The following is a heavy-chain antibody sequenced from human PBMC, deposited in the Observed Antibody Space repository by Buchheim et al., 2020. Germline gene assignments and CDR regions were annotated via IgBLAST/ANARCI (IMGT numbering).Heavy chain of an antibody. CDR2: ISYDGSNA. Sequence: QVQLVESGGGVVQPGRSLRLSCAASGFTFSSYGMHWVRQAPGQGLEWVAVISYDGSNAYYADSVTGRFTISRDNSKNTLHLQMNSLRAEDTAVFYCAKTNYYESSGYIDYWGQGTL. CDR3: AKTNYYESSGYIDY. CDR1: GFTFSSYG. V-gene: IGHV3-30*18. J-gene: IGHJ4*02. D-gene: IGHD3-22*01.